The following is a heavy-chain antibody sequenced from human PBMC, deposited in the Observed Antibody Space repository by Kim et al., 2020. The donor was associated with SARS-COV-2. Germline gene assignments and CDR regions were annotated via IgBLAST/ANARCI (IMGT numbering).Heavy chain of an antibody. CDR3: AKEGLRFLEWLTTPLTFDY. Sequence: KGRFTISRDNSKNTLYLEMNSLRAEDTAVYYCAKEGLRFLEWLTTPLTFDYWGQGTLVTVSS. D-gene: IGHD3-3*01. V-gene: IGHV3-30*02. J-gene: IGHJ4*02.